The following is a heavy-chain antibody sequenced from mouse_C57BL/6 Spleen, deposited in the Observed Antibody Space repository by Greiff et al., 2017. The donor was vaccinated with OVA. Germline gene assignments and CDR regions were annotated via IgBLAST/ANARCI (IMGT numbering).Heavy chain of an antibody. CDR1: GYTFTEYT. CDR2: FYPGSGSI. Sequence: VQLQESGAELVKPGSSVKLSCKASGYTFTEYTIHWVKQRSGQGLEWIGWFYPGSGSITSNEKFKDKATLTADKSSSTGYMELSRLTSEDSAVYFCARHEDYDGPNAMDYWGQGTSVTVSS. J-gene: IGHJ4*01. CDR3: ARHEDYDGPNAMDY. V-gene: IGHV1-62-2*01. D-gene: IGHD1-2*01.